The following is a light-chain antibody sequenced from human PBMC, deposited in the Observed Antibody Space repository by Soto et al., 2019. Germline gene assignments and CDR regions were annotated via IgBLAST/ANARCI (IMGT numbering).Light chain of an antibody. CDR3: QQYNLYPYT. J-gene: IGKJ2*01. CDR2: DAS. CDR1: QPITAW. V-gene: IGKV1-5*01. Sequence: DIQMTQSPSTPSASVGDRVTITCRASQPITAWLAWYQQKPGKAPNLLIYDASDLQSGVPSRFSGSGSGTEFTLTITGLQPDDFATYYCQQYNLYPYTFGQGTKLEIK.